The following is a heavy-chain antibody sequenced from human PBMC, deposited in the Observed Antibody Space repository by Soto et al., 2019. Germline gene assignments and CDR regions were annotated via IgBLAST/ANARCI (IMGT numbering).Heavy chain of an antibody. CDR1: GFTFSDYY. D-gene: IGHD4-17*01. J-gene: IGHJ4*02. V-gene: IGHV3-11*06. Sequence: GXLGLSCAASGFTFSDYYMSWIRQAPGKGLEWVSYISSSSGYTNYADSVKGRFTISRDNAKKSLYLQMNSLRAEDTAVYYCAKEYGRLDYWGQGTLVTVSS. CDR3: AKEYGRLDY. CDR2: ISSSSGYT.